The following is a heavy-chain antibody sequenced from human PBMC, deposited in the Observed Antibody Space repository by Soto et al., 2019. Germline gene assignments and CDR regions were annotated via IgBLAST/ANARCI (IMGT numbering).Heavy chain of an antibody. CDR2: ISAGAGST. J-gene: IGHJ6*02. CDR1: GFTFTSFA. V-gene: IGHV3-23*01. D-gene: IGHD2-2*01. Sequence: AGGSLRLSCAASGFTFTSFAMNWVRQAPGKGLEWVAGISAGAGSTHYADSVWSRFTISRDNSKRSLSLQMNSLRPEETAVYYCAKTEVEHCSTTTCLHYGMDVWGQGTTVTVSS. CDR3: AKTEVEHCSTTTCLHYGMDV.